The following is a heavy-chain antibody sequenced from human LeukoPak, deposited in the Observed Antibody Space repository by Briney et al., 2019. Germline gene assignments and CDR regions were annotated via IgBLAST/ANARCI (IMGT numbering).Heavy chain of an antibody. CDR2: MNPNSGNT. CDR3: ARVYYDSSGCIDY. V-gene: IGHV1-8*01. J-gene: IGHJ4*02. D-gene: IGHD3-22*01. CDR1: GYTFTSYD. Sequence: ASVKVSCKASGYTFTSYDINWVRQATGQGLEWMGWMNPNSGNTGYAQKFQGRVTMTRNTSISTAYMELTSLRSEDTAVYYCARVYYDSSGCIDYWGQGTLVTVSS.